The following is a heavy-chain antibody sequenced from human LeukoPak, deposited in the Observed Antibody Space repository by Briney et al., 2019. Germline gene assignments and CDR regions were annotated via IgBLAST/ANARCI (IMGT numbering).Heavy chain of an antibody. CDR3: ARDMQLST. CDR1: GFTFNNAW. J-gene: IGHJ3*01. Sequence: GGSLRLSCAASGFTFNNAWMNWVRQAPGKGLEWVGRIKSKTDGGTTDYAAPVKDRFTISRDDSKNTLYLQMNSLRTEDTAIYYCARDMQLSTWGLGTMVTVSS. V-gene: IGHV3-15*01. D-gene: IGHD3-16*02. CDR2: IKSKTDGGTT.